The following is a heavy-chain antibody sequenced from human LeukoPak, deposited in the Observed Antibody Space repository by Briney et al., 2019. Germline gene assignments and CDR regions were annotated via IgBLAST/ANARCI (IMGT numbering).Heavy chain of an antibody. J-gene: IGHJ4*02. CDR1: GFTFSSYA. CDR3: AKSPRIVVVAAATYFDS. CDR2: ISGSAVGT. V-gene: IGHV3-23*01. Sequence: PGGSLRLSCAASGFTFSSYAMSWVRQAPGKGREWVSAISGSAVGTSYADSVKGRFTISRDNSKNTLYLQMNSLRAEDTAAYYCAKSPRIVVVAAATYFDSWGQGTLVTVSS. D-gene: IGHD2-15*01.